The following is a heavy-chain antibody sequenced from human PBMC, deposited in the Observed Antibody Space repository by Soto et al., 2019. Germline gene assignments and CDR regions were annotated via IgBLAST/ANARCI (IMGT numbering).Heavy chain of an antibody. V-gene: IGHV3-23*01. CDR2: ISGSGGST. CDR3: AKGVADRRYYFDY. Sequence: EVQLLESGGGLVQPGGSLRLSCAASGFTFSSYAMSWVRQAPGKGLEWVSAISGSGGSTYYADSVKGRFTISRDNSKNTLSLQMNSLSAEDTAVYYCAKGVADRRYYFDYWGQGTLVTVSS. D-gene: IGHD6-6*01. J-gene: IGHJ4*02. CDR1: GFTFSSYA.